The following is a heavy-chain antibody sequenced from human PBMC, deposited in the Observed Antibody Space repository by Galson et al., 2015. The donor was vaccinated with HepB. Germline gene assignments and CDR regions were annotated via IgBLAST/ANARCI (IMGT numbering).Heavy chain of an antibody. J-gene: IGHJ4*02. Sequence: SLRLSCAASGFTFGDYYMTWIRQAPGKGLEWVSYISSSGISTTYADSVKGRFTISRDNAKNSLFLQMNSLRAEDTAVYFCAREGSGSFYIDYWGQGTMVTVSS. D-gene: IGHD3-10*01. CDR1: GFTFGDYY. V-gene: IGHV3-11*06. CDR3: AREGSGSFYIDY. CDR2: ISSSGIST.